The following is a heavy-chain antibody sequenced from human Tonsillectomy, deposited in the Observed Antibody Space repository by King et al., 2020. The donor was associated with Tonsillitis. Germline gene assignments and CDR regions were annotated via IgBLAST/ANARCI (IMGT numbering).Heavy chain of an antibody. D-gene: IGHD1-26*01. V-gene: IGHV4-39*01. CDR1: GGSISSSDHS. CDR3: ARYVSGTFDY. CDR2: MCDSGTF. J-gene: IGHJ4*02. Sequence: QLQESGPGVVRPSETLALTCTVAGGSISSSDHSWAWFRQPPGKGLEWIGYMCDSGTFFYNPSFNSRLTVSGGTTEKRFSLKLSSVTAADTAVYFCARYVSGTFDYWGQGALVTVSS.